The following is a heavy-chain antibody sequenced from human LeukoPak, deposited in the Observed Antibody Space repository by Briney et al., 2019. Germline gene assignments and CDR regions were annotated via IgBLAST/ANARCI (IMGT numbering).Heavy chain of an antibody. Sequence: GGSLRLSCAASAFSLNAYNMNWVRQAPGKGLEWVSYISSSSSTIYYADSVKGRFTISRDNAKNSLYLQMNSLRAEDTAIYYCARAPAIVMHDWYFDLWGRGTLVTVSS. V-gene: IGHV3-48*01. J-gene: IGHJ2*01. CDR3: ARAPAIVMHDWYFDL. D-gene: IGHD3-22*01. CDR2: ISSSSSTI. CDR1: AFSLNAYN.